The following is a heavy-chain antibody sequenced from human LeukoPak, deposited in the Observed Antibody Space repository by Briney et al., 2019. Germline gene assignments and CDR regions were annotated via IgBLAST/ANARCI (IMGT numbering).Heavy chain of an antibody. J-gene: IGHJ4*02. CDR3: ARNRVVGAPNSDY. V-gene: IGHV4-59*01. CDR1: GGSISSYY. Sequence: SETLSLTCTVSGGSISSYYWSWIRQPPGKGLEWIGYIYYSGSTNYNPSLKSLVTISVDTSKNQFSLKLSSVTAAGTAVYYCARNRVVGAPNSDYWGQGTLVTVFS. D-gene: IGHD1-26*01. CDR2: IYYSGST.